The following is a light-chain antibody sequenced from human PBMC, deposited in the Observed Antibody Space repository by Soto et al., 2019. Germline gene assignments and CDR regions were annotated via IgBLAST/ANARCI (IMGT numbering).Light chain of an antibody. Sequence: EIVLTQSPATLSLSPGERATLSCRASQSVSGSYLAWHQQKPGQAPRLLIYGASSRATGIPDRFTGSGSGTDFTLTISRLEPEDFAVYYCQQYGSTPTFGQGTKVDIK. V-gene: IGKV3-20*01. J-gene: IGKJ1*01. CDR2: GAS. CDR3: QQYGSTPT. CDR1: QSVSGSY.